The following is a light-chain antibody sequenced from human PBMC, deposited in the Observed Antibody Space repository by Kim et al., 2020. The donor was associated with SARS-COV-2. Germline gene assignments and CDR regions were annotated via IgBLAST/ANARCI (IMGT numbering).Light chain of an antibody. Sequence: SYELTQPPSVSVSPGQTANITCSGDKLGDRYAHWYQQRPGQSPVLLIYQDTERPSGIPERFSGSNSGNTATLTISGTQPMDEADYYCQAWDTSMVFGGGTQLTVL. V-gene: IGLV3-1*01. CDR1: KLGDRY. J-gene: IGLJ3*02. CDR2: QDT. CDR3: QAWDTSMV.